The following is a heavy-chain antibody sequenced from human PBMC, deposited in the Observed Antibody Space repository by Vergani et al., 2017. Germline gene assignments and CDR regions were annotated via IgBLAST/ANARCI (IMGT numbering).Heavy chain of an antibody. D-gene: IGHD2-21*01. J-gene: IGHJ6*03. V-gene: IGHV3-15*01. CDR2: IKSNADGGSA. CDR1: EFTFSDVW. Sequence: EGQLVDSGGGLVKPGGSLRLSCAASEFTFSDVWMSWVRQAPGKGLEWVARIKSNADGGSADYAASVKGRFIISRDDSKNFLYLQMNSLKIEDTALYFCTAEKEVACYYSYYHMDVGGKGTTVTVSS. CDR3: TAEKEVACYYSYYHMDV.